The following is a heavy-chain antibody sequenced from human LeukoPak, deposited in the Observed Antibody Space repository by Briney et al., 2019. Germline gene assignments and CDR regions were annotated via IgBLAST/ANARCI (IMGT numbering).Heavy chain of an antibody. D-gene: IGHD3-3*01. V-gene: IGHV4-4*02. CDR1: GGSISSSNW. CDR2: IYHSGST. CDR3: ARAPARWSGFVVGKYYFDY. Sequence: SSETLSLTCAVSGGSISSSNWWSWVRQPPGKGLEWIGEIYHSGSTNYNPSLKSRVTISVDTSKNQFSLKLSSVTAADTAVYYCARAPARWSGFVVGKYYFDYWGQGTLVTVSS. J-gene: IGHJ4*02.